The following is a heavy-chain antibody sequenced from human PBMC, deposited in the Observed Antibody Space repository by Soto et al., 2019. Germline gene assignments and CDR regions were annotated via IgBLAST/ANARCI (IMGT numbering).Heavy chain of an antibody. D-gene: IGHD4-17*01. Sequence: ASVKVSCKASGYSFTTSGITWVRQAPGQGLEWMGWISTYNGNTNYAQKLQDRVTLTTDTSTSTAYMELRSLRSDDTAVYYCARRLYGDYDYCGQASPGTASP. J-gene: IGHJ4*02. V-gene: IGHV1-18*01. CDR3: ARRLYGDYDY. CDR1: GYSFTTSG. CDR2: ISTYNGNT.